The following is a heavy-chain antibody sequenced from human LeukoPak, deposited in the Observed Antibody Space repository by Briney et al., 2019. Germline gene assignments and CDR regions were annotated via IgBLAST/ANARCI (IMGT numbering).Heavy chain of an antibody. D-gene: IGHD2-2*01. V-gene: IGHV3-23*01. CDR2: ITSGHST. CDR3: AKDYPECTGTTCSGEAFFDD. CDR1: RFTFSNYD. J-gene: IGHJ4*02. Sequence: SGGSLRLSCAASRFTFSNYDMSWVRQAAGKGLEWVSGITSGHSTFYADSVKGRFTISRDNSKNTVYLQMNSLRAEDTAVYNCAKDYPECTGTTCSGEAFFDDWGQGTLVTVSS.